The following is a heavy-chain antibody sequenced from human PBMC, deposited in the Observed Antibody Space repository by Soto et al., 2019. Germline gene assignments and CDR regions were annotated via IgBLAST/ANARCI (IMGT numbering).Heavy chain of an antibody. CDR3: ARDHGSSSSVGWGGMDV. CDR2: IWYDGSNK. V-gene: IGHV3-33*01. CDR1: GFTFSSYG. D-gene: IGHD6-6*01. J-gene: IGHJ6*02. Sequence: GGSLRLSCAASGFTFSSYGMHWVRQAPGKGLEWVAVIWYDGSNKYYADSVKGRFTISRDNSKNTLYLQMNSLRAEDTAVYYCARDHGSSSSVGWGGMDVWGQGTTVTVSS.